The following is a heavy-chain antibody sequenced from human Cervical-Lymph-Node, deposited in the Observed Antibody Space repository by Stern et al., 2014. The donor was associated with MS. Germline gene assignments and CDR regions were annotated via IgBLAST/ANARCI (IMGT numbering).Heavy chain of an antibody. CDR1: KFTISTYA. J-gene: IGHJ4*02. D-gene: IGHD3-22*01. CDR2: ISYRGGNT. V-gene: IGHV3-30*04. Sequence: QVQLMQSGGGVVQPGTSLRLSCAASKFTISTYAIHWVRQAPGKGPEWVAVISYRGGNTYYADSVKGRFTIYRDNSKNTLYLQMDSLRTEDTAVYYCARGTDYYESSGFYDWGQGTVVTVSS. CDR3: ARGTDYYESSGFYD.